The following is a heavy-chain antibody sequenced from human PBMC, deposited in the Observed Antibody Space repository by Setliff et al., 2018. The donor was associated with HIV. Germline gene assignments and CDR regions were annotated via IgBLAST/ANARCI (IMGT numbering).Heavy chain of an antibody. CDR3: AKDSTAMALAGYYMDV. CDR1: GFTFSSYA. CDR2: ISWDGGST. D-gene: IGHD5-18*01. Sequence: PGGSLRLSCAASGFTFSSYAMGWVRQAPGKGLEWVSLISWDGGSTYYADSVKGRFTISRDNSKNSLYLQMNSLRTEDTALYYCAKDSTAMALAGYYMDVWGKGTTVTVSS. J-gene: IGHJ6*03. V-gene: IGHV3-43*02.